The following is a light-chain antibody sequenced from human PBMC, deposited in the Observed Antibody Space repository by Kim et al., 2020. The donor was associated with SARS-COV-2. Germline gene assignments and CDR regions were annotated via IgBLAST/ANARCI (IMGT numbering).Light chain of an antibody. Sequence: DIVMTQSPDSLAVSLGERATINCKFSQSVLYSSNNKSYLAWYQQKPGQPPKLLIYWASTRESGVPDRFSGSGSGTDFTLTISSLQAEDVAVYYCQQYYSTPRTFGQGTKLEI. J-gene: IGKJ2*01. V-gene: IGKV4-1*01. CDR1: QSVLYSSNNKSY. CDR3: QQYYSTPRT. CDR2: WAS.